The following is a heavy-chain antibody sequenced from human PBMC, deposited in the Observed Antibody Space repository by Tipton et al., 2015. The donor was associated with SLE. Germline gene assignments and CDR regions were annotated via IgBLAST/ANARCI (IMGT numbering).Heavy chain of an antibody. V-gene: IGHV3-9*01. CDR1: GFTFDDYA. CDR3: AKDIGHCSSTSCHTYYYGMDV. J-gene: IGHJ6*02. Sequence: SLRLSCAASGFTFDDYAMHWVRQAPGKGLEWVSGISWNSGSIGYADSVKGRFTISRDNAKNSLYLQMNSLRAEDTALYYCAKDIGHCSSTSCHTYYYGMDVWGQGTTVTVSS. CDR2: ISWNSGSI. D-gene: IGHD2-2*01.